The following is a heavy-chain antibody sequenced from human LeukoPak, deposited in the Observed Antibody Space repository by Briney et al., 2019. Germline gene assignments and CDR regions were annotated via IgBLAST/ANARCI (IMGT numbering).Heavy chain of an antibody. Sequence: SETLSLTCAVYGGSFSGYYWSWIRQPPGKGLEWIGEINHSGSTNYNPSLKSRVTISVDTSKNQFSLKLSSVTAADTTVYYCARVRQQASQRRALFDYWGQGTLVTVSS. V-gene: IGHV4-34*01. D-gene: IGHD6-25*01. J-gene: IGHJ4*02. CDR1: GGSFSGYY. CDR3: ARVRQQASQRRALFDY. CDR2: INHSGST.